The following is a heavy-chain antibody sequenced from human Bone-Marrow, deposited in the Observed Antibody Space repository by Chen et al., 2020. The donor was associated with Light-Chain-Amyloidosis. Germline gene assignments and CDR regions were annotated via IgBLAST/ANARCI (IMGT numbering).Heavy chain of an antibody. CDR2: IYPDSSDE. V-gene: IGHV5-51*01. CDR3: ARRRDGYNFDY. J-gene: IGHJ4*02. CDR1: GYTFPNDW. D-gene: IGHD5-12*01. Sequence: EVQLEQSGPEVKKPGESLKISCKGSGYTFPNDWIGWVRQMPGKGLEWMGVIYPDSSDERERPSIEGQVTISCDKSTSSAYLQWRSLKTSDTAMYYCARRRDGYNFDYWGEGTLVTASS.